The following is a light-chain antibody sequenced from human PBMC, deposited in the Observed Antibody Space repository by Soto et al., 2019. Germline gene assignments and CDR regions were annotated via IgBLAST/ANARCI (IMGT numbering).Light chain of an antibody. CDR3: SSHGGSNNFYV. V-gene: IGLV2-8*01. CDR2: EVS. J-gene: IGLJ1*01. CDR1: SSDVGAYNY. Sequence: LTQPPSASGSPGQSVTISCTGTSSDVGAYNYVSWYQQHPGKAPKLMIHEVSKRPSGVPDRFSASKSGNTASLTASGLQAEDEADYYCSSHGGSNNFYVFGTGTKVTVL.